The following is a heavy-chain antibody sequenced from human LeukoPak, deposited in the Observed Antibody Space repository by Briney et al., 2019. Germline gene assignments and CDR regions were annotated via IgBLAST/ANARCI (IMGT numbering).Heavy chain of an antibody. V-gene: IGHV4-34*12. CDR2: IFQSGTT. CDR3: ARVVDNYGHFDY. D-gene: IGHD5-18*01. J-gene: IGHJ4*02. CDR1: GFTFSDYY. Sequence: PGGSLRLSCAASGFTFSDYYMSWIRQAPGKGLEWIGYIFQSGTTHYNPSLKSRVTISVDRSKNQFSLKVSSVTAADTAVYYCARVVDNYGHFDYWGQGTLVTVSS.